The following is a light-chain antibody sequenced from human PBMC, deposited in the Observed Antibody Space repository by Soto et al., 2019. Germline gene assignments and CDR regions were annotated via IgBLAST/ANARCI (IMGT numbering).Light chain of an antibody. Sequence: HSALTQPPSASGTPGQRVTISCCGSSSNIGSNTVNWYQQLPGTAPKLLIYNNNQRPSGVPDRFSGSKSGTSASLAISGLQSEDEADYYCAAWDDSLNGLVFGTGTKLTVL. V-gene: IGLV1-44*01. CDR1: SSNIGSNT. J-gene: IGLJ1*01. CDR3: AAWDDSLNGLV. CDR2: NNN.